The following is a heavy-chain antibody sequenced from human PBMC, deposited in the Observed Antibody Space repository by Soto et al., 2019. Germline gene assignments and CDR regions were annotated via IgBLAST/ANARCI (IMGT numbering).Heavy chain of an antibody. CDR1: GGSFSGYY. J-gene: IGHJ4*02. V-gene: IGHV4-34*01. Sequence: SETLSLTCAVYGGSFSGYYWSWIRQPPGKGLEWIGEINHSGSTNYNPSLKSRVTISVDTSKNQFSLKLSSVTAADTAVYYCARAYYDVRDWGQGTLVTVSS. CDR2: INHSGST. CDR3: ARAYYDVRD. D-gene: IGHD3-22*01.